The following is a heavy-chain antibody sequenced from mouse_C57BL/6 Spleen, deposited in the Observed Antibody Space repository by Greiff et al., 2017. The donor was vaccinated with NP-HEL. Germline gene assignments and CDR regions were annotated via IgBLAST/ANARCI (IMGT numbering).Heavy chain of an antibody. J-gene: IGHJ4*01. CDR2: IDPSDSET. CDR1: GYTFTSYW. Sequence: QVQLKQPGAELVRPGSSVKLSCKASGYTFTSYWMHWVKQRPIQGLEWIGNIDPSDSETHYNQKFKDKATLTVDKSSSTAYMQLSSLTSEDSAVYYCARRSSGYDYAMDYWGQGTSVTVSS. D-gene: IGHD3-2*02. CDR3: ARRSSGYDYAMDY. V-gene: IGHV1-52*01.